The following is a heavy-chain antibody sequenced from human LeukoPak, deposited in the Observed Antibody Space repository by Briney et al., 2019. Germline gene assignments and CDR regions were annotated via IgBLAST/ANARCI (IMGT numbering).Heavy chain of an antibody. J-gene: IGHJ5*02. CDR2: ISGNGGST. V-gene: IGHV3-23*01. D-gene: IGHD3-10*01. CDR1: GFTFSIYA. CDR3: ATTGVRRDNWFDP. Sequence: PGGSLRLSCAASGFTFSIYAMSWVRQAPGKGLEWVSAISGNGGSTYYTDSVKGRFAISRDNSRNTLYVQMTRLTAEDTAVYYCATTGVRRDNWFDPWGQGTLVTVSS.